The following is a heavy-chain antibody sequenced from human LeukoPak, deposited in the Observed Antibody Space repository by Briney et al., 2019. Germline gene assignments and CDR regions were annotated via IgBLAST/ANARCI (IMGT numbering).Heavy chain of an antibody. CDR1: GFSVSNNY. D-gene: IGHD3-22*01. V-gene: IGHV3-53*01. J-gene: IGHJ4*02. CDR2: IYSGGDK. CDR3: GGYSSLDH. Sequence: GGSLRLSCAASGFSVSNNYMSWVRQAPGKGLGWVSLIYSGGDKRYAASVKGRFTISRDNSKNTLYLQVDSLRVEDTAVYYCGGYSSLDHWGQGTLVTVSS.